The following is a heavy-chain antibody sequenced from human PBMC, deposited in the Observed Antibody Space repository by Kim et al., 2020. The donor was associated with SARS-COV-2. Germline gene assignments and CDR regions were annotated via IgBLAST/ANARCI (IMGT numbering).Heavy chain of an antibody. Sequence: ASVKVSCKVSGYTLTDSSIHWVRQTPGKGLEWMGGFVPKDGETIFAQSFQGRITMTADISADTAYMELRSLRYGDTAVYFCASAYGSDSYYRFYLWGQGTLLTVSS. CDR2: FVPKDGET. D-gene: IGHD3-10*01. V-gene: IGHV1-24*01. CDR1: GYTLTDSS. J-gene: IGHJ5*02. CDR3: ASAYGSDSYYRFYL.